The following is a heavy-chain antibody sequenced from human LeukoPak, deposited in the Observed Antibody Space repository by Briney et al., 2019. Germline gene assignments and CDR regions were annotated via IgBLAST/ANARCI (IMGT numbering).Heavy chain of an antibody. CDR1: VGSISSGGYY. Sequence: SQTLSLTCTVSVGSISSGGYYWSWIRQHPGKGLEWIGSIYYSGSTYYNPSLKSRVTISVDTSKNQFSLKLSSVTAADTAVYYCARERVVTPNYYYGMDVWGQGTTVTVSS. J-gene: IGHJ6*02. V-gene: IGHV4-31*03. D-gene: IGHD3-3*01. CDR2: IYYSGST. CDR3: ARERVVTPNYYYGMDV.